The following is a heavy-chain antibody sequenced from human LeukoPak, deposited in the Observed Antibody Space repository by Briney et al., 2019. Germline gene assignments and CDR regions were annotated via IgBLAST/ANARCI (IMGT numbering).Heavy chain of an antibody. D-gene: IGHD1-7*01. Sequence: ASVKVSGKASGYTFTSYDINWVRQATGQGLEWMGWMNPNSGNTGYAQKFQGRVTMTRNTSISTAYMELSSLRSEDTAVYYCARGSVESSPMETTYYYYGMDVWGQGTTVTVSS. CDR1: GYTFTSYD. J-gene: IGHJ6*02. V-gene: IGHV1-8*01. CDR2: MNPNSGNT. CDR3: ARGSVESSPMETTYYYYGMDV.